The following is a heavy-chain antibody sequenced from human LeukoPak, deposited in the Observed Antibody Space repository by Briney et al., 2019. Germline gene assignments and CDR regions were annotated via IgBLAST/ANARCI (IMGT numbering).Heavy chain of an antibody. CDR2: IYHSGST. D-gene: IGHD1-14*01. J-gene: IGHJ4*02. CDR1: GGSICSGGYS. CDR3: ARESEHSYDY. Sequence: SETLSLTCAVSGGSICSGGYSWSWIRQPPGKGLEWIGYIYHSGSTYYNPSLKSRVTISVDRSKNQFSLKLSSVTAADTAVYYCARESEHSYDYWGQGTLVTVSS. V-gene: IGHV4-30-2*01.